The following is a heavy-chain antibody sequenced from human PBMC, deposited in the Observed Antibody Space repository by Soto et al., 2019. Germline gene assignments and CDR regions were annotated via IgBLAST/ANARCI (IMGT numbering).Heavy chain of an antibody. D-gene: IGHD3-3*01. J-gene: IGHJ4*02. Sequence: GWSLRLSCTASGFTFSTYGMHWVRQAPGKGLEWVALISYDGSSRDYADSVKGRFTISRDNSKDTLYLQMNSLRAEDTAIYYCASERLSVLRSVLDYWGQGTLVTVSS. CDR3: ASERLSVLRSVLDY. CDR1: GFTFSTYG. CDR2: ISYDGSSR. V-gene: IGHV3-30-3*01.